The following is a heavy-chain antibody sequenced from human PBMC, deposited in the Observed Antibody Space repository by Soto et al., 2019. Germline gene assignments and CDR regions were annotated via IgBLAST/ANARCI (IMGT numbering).Heavy chain of an antibody. CDR2: IYPGDSDT. Sequence: PGESLKISCKGSGYSFTSYWIGWVRQMPGKGLEWMGIIYPGDSDTRYSPSFQGQVTISADKSISTAYLQWSSLKASDTAMYYCARLSYCSGGSCSPLHWFDPWGQGTLVTVSS. D-gene: IGHD2-15*01. J-gene: IGHJ5*02. CDR3: ARLSYCSGGSCSPLHWFDP. V-gene: IGHV5-51*01. CDR1: GYSFTSYW.